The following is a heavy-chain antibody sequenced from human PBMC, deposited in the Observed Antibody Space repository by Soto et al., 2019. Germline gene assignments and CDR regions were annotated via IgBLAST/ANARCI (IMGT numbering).Heavy chain of an antibody. D-gene: IGHD1-20*01. Sequence: PGGSLRLSCAASGFTFSSYAMSWVRQAPGKGLEWVSSISVSGGSTYYADSVKGRFTISRDNSKDTLYLQMNNLRAEDTAVYYCAKPPHHNWNDYWGQGTLVTVST. CDR1: GFTFSSYA. V-gene: IGHV3-23*01. CDR2: ISVSGGST. J-gene: IGHJ4*02. CDR3: AKPPHHNWNDY.